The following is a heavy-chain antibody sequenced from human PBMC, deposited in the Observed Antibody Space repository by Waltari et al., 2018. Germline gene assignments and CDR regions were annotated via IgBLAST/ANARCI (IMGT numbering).Heavy chain of an antibody. CDR2: IYSDGRT. D-gene: IGHD4-4*01. V-gene: IGHV3-53*01. CDR3: ATKPTDSAWYER. CDR1: GFTVSTNY. Sequence: EVQLVESGGGLIQPGGSLRLSCAASGFTVSTNYMSWVRQAPGKGRGWVAVIYSDGRTYYAASVDGRFTISRDDSKNTLYLQMNSRGLEDTAVYYCATKPTDSAWYERWGQGTLVTVSS. J-gene: IGHJ5*02.